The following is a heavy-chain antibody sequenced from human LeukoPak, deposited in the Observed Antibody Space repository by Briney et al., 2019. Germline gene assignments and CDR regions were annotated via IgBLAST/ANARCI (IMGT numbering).Heavy chain of an antibody. CDR3: TRESNDFLTRYYDY. D-gene: IGHD3-9*01. CDR1: GFTFSTYD. Sequence: GGSLRLSCAASGFTFSTYDFHWVRQVTGKGLEWVSAIGTVGDTHYPGSVKGRFTISRENAKNSVYLQMDSLRAEDTAVYYCTRESNDFLTRYYDYWGQGILVTVSS. CDR2: IGTVGDT. J-gene: IGHJ4*02. V-gene: IGHV3-13*01.